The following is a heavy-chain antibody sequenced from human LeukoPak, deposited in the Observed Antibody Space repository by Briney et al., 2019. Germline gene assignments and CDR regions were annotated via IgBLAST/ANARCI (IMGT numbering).Heavy chain of an antibody. J-gene: IGHJ4*02. V-gene: IGHV3-23*01. CDR1: GCTFSSYG. CDR3: AKGAYDILTGYYPTFDY. Sequence: GGSLRFSCAASGCTFSSYGMSWVRQAPGKGLEWVSAISGSGGSTYYADSVKGRFTISRDNSKSTLYLQMNSLRAEDTAVYYCAKGAYDILTGYYPTFDYWGQGTLVTVSS. D-gene: IGHD3-9*01. CDR2: ISGSGGST.